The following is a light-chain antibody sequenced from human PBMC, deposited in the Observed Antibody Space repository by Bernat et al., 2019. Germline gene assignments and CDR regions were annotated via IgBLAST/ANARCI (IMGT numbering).Light chain of an antibody. CDR2: STT. CDR1: TGAVPSGSY. Sequence: QTVVTQEPPLTVSPGGTVTLTCASPTGAVPSGSYPNWLQQKPGQAPTSVIYSTTRRHSWTPARFSGSLLGGKAALTLSGVQPEDEADYYCLLYYGGTIVFGGGTKLTVL. J-gene: IGLJ3*02. V-gene: IGLV7-43*01. CDR3: LLYYGGTIV.